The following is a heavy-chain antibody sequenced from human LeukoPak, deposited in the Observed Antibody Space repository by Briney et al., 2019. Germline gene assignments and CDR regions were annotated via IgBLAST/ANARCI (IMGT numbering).Heavy chain of an antibody. CDR3: ARAGGSSGWFYFDY. CDR2: ISSSSSYI. D-gene: IGHD3-16*01. Sequence: EAGGSLRLSCAASGFTFSSYTMNWVRQAPGKGLEWVSSISSSSSYIYYADSVKGRFTISRDNAKNSLYLQMNSLRAEDTALYYCARAGGSSGWFYFDYWGQGTLVTASS. J-gene: IGHJ4*02. CDR1: GFTFSSYT. V-gene: IGHV3-21*01.